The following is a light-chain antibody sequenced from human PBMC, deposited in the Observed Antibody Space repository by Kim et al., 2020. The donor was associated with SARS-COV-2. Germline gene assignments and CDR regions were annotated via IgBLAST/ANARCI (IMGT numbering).Light chain of an antibody. J-gene: IGKJ2*03. V-gene: IGKV1-39*01. CDR2: AAS. Sequence: DIQMTQSPSALSASVGDRVTISCRASQSVSIYLNWYQQKPGKAPRLLISAASSLQSGVPSRFSGSGSGTGFTLTINSLQPEDFGSYYSQQTFSTQNSLRQGTKLEI. CDR1: QSVSIY. CDR3: QQTFSTQNS.